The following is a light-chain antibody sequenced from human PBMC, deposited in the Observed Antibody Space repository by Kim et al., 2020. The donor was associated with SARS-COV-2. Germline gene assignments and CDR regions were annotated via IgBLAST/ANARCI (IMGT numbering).Light chain of an antibody. CDR3: QQRSAWPWT. CDR1: QSFTTF. CDR2: NAS. Sequence: FPPGTRATLPCRASQSFTTFLPWYQRKPGQSPRLLIYNASKRATGIAPRFSGSGSGTDFTLTISGLEPEDFAVYFCQQRSAWPWTFGQGTKVDIK. V-gene: IGKV3-11*01. J-gene: IGKJ1*01.